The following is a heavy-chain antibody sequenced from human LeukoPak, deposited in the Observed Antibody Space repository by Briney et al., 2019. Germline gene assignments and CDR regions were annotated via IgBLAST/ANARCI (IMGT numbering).Heavy chain of an antibody. CDR2: ISSSGSTI. D-gene: IGHD3-9*01. Sequence: TGGSLRLSCAASGFIFSSYEMNWVRQAPGKGLEWVSYISSSGSTIYYADSVKGRFTISRDNSKNTLYLQMNSLRAEDTAVYYCAAFTYYNILTGHKAGSADYWGQGTLVTVSS. V-gene: IGHV3-48*03. CDR3: AAFTYYNILTGHKAGSADY. J-gene: IGHJ4*02. CDR1: GFIFSSYE.